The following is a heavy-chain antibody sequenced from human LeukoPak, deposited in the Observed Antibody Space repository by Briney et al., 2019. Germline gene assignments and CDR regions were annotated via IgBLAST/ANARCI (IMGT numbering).Heavy chain of an antibody. CDR1: GLIFRNYA. Sequence: GGSLRLSCAATGLIFRNYAMYWVGQAPGEGLEWVSAISGRSNNTYYADSVKGRFTISRDSSKNTLYLQMNSLRADDTAVYYCAKWGDYDVLTGYYVSDSWGQGTLVTVSS. D-gene: IGHD3-9*01. J-gene: IGHJ5*01. CDR3: AKWGDYDVLTGYYVSDS. CDR2: ISGRSNNT. V-gene: IGHV3-23*01.